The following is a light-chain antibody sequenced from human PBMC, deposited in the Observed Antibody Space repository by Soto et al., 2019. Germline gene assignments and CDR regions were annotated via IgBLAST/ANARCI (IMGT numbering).Light chain of an antibody. CDR3: ATWDDSLRGGV. CDR2: SSN. J-gene: IGLJ3*02. V-gene: IGLV1-47*02. Sequence: QSVLTQPPSASGTPGQRVTISCSGSSSNIGGNYVYWYQQLPGTAPKVLIYSSNQRPSGVPDRFSGSKSGTSASLAISGLRSEDEAGYYCATWDDSLRGGVFGGGTKVTVL. CDR1: SSNIGGNY.